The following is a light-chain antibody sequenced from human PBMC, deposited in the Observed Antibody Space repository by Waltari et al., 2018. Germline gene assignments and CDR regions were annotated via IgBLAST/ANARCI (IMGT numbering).Light chain of an antibody. CDR1: QSVSNH. CDR2: AAS. CDR3: QQYNSWPFT. Sequence: EKVMTQSPATLSVSPGERATLSCRASQSVSNHLAWYQQRPGQAPRFLIYAASSRAAGVPARFSGSGSGTEFTLTIDSLQSEDFAVYFCQQYNSWPFTFGPGTQVDIK. J-gene: IGKJ3*01. V-gene: IGKV3-15*01.